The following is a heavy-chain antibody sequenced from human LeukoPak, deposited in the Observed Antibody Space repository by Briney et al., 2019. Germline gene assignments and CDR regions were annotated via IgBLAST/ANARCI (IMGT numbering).Heavy chain of an antibody. V-gene: IGHV4-34*01. CDR1: SIXXXY. CDR3: AREILAANHNWFDP. Sequence: SIXXXYWSWIRQXPGKGLEWIGEINHSGSTNYNPSLKSRVTISVDTSKNQFPLKLSSVPAADTAVYYCAREILAANHNWFDPWGQGTLVTVSS. J-gene: IGHJ5*02. D-gene: IGHD2-15*01. CDR2: INHSGST.